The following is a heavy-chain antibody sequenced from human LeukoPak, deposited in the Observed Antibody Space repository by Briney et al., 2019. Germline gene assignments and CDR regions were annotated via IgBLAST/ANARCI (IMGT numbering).Heavy chain of an antibody. CDR3: ARDWGADI. CDR2: IKQDGSEK. V-gene: IGHV3-7*05. CDR1: GFTLSNYW. J-gene: IGHJ3*02. D-gene: IGHD3-16*01. Sequence: GGSLRLSCTASGFTLSNYWMNWVRQVPGKGLEWVANIKQDGSEKYYVDSVKDRFTISRDNAKNSVSLQMNSLRAADSAVYYCARDWGADIWGQGTMVTVSS.